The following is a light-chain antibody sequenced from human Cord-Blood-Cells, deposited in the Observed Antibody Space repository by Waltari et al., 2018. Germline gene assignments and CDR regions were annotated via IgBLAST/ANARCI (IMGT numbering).Light chain of an antibody. CDR3: MQALQTPWT. Sequence: DIVMTQSPLSLPVTPGEPASIPCRSSQSLLHSNGYNYLYWHLQKPGQSPQPLLYLGSNRASGVPDRFSGSGSGTDFTLKISRGEAGDVGVYYCMQALQTPWTFGQGTKVEIK. CDR1: QSLLHSNGYNY. CDR2: LGS. J-gene: IGKJ1*01. V-gene: IGKV2-28*01.